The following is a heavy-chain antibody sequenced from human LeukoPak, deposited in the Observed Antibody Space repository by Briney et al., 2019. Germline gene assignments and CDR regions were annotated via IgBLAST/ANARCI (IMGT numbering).Heavy chain of an antibody. D-gene: IGHD2-2*01. CDR1: GFAFGSEA. J-gene: IGHJ3*02. Sequence: GGSLRLSCAVSGFAFGSEAMSWVRQSPARGLEWVASISPGGGTTYYADYVKGRFTISRDNSKNSLFVQMNSLRAEDTAVYYCARVWTVVVVPAEAFDIWGQGTMVTVSS. CDR3: ARVWTVVVVPAEAFDI. V-gene: IGHV3-23*01. CDR2: ISPGGGTT.